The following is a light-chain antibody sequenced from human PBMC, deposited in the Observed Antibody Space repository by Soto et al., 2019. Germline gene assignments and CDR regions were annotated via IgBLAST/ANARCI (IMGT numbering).Light chain of an antibody. V-gene: IGKV1-33*01. CDR3: QQYDNRPFT. CDR2: DAS. J-gene: IGKJ3*01. CDR1: QDISNY. Sequence: DIQMTQSPSSLSASVGDRVIITCQASQDISNYLNWYQQKPGKAPKLLIYDASNLETGVPSRFSGSGAGTDFTFTISSLQPEDIATYYCQQYDNRPFTFGPGTKVDIK.